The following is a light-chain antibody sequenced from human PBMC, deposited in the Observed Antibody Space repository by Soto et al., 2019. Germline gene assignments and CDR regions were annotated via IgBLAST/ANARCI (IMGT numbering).Light chain of an antibody. CDR1: QSISSW. Sequence: DIQMTQSPSTLSASVGDRVTITCRASQSISSWLAWYQQKPGKAPKPLIYKASRLESGVPLRFSGSGSGTELNLTISSLQPDAYATYYCQRYKSNSPTCTFGQGTKVEIK. CDR3: QRYKSNSPTCT. J-gene: IGKJ1*01. V-gene: IGKV1-5*03. CDR2: KAS.